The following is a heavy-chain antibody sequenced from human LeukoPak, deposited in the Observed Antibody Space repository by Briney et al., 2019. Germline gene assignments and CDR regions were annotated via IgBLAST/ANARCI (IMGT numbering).Heavy chain of an antibody. CDR1: GFTFSSYE. D-gene: IGHD3-3*01. V-gene: IGHV3-48*03. CDR3: ARDARKRITIFGVVRPYYFDY. J-gene: IGHJ4*02. Sequence: GGSLRLSCAASGFTFSSYEMNWVRQAPGKGLVWVSYISSSGSTIYYADSVKGRFTISRDNAKNSLYLQMNSLRAEDTAVYYCARDARKRITIFGVVRPYYFDYWGQGTLVTVSS. CDR2: ISSSGSTI.